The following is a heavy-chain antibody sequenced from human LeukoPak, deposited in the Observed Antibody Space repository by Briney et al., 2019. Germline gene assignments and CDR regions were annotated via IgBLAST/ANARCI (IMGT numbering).Heavy chain of an antibody. CDR2: ISSSSRHI. V-gene: IGHV3-21*01. Sequence: GGSLRLSCAASGFTFTSYSMNWVRQAPGKGLEWVSSISSSSRHIYYADSVKGRFTISRDNAKNSLFLQMNSLRAEDTAVYYCARVGIVGATGGFDYWGQGTLVTVSS. D-gene: IGHD1-26*01. J-gene: IGHJ4*02. CDR3: ARVGIVGATGGFDY. CDR1: GFTFTSYS.